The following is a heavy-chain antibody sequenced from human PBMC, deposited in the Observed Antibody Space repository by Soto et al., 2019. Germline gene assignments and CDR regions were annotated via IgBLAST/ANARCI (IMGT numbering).Heavy chain of an antibody. V-gene: IGHV4-31*03. Sequence: SETLSLTCTVSGGSISSGGYYWSWIRQHPGKGLEWIGYIYYSGSTYYNPSLKSRVTTSVDTSKNQFSLKLSSVTAADTAVYYCAREGPEEWLSSDYYYYMDVWGKGTTVTVSS. J-gene: IGHJ6*03. CDR2: IYYSGST. CDR1: GGSISSGGYY. D-gene: IGHD3-3*01. CDR3: AREGPEEWLSSDYYYYMDV.